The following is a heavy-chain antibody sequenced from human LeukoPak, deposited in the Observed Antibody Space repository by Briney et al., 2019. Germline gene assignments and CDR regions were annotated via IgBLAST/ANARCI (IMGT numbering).Heavy chain of an antibody. D-gene: IGHD3-10*01. CDR1: GGSISSSSYY. Sequence: SETLSLTCTVSGGSISSSSYYWGWIRQPPGKGLEWIGSIYYSGSTYYNPSLKSRITISVDTSKNQFSLKLSSVTAADTAVYYCARDRFYKEFGKFDLWGRGTLVTVSS. J-gene: IGHJ2*01. V-gene: IGHV4-39*07. CDR2: IYYSGST. CDR3: ARDRFYKEFGKFDL.